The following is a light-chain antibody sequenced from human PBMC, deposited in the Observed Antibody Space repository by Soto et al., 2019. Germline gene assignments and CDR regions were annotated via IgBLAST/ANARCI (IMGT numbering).Light chain of an antibody. J-gene: IGKJ1*01. Sequence: EIVMTQSPATLSVSPGETATLSCRASQSLTSYLAWYQQKPDQAPRLLIYGISTRATDIPARFSGSGSGTEFTLTISSLRPEDFAVYYCQQYRSWPRTFGQGTKV. CDR1: QSLTSY. V-gene: IGKV3-15*01. CDR2: GIS. CDR3: QQYRSWPRT.